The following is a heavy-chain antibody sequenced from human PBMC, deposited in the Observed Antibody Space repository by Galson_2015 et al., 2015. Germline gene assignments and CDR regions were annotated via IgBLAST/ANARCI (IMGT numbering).Heavy chain of an antibody. CDR3: ARGNDFWSSPSWD. CDR2: ISGSGGSK. CDR1: GFTFSSYG. V-gene: IGHV3-23*01. D-gene: IGHD3-3*01. J-gene: IGHJ4*02. Sequence: SLRLSCAASGFTFSSYGVSWVRQTPGKGLEWVSTISGSGGSKHYADSVKGRFTISRDNAKNSLYLQMKRLRVDDTAMYYCARGNDFWSSPSWDWGQGTLVTVSS.